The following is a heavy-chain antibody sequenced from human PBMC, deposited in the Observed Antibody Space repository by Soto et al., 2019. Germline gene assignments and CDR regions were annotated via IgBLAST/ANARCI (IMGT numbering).Heavy chain of an antibody. CDR1: GFTFSSYS. D-gene: IGHD3-22*01. CDR2: ISSSSSTI. V-gene: IGHV3-48*01. J-gene: IGHJ4*02. CDR3: AREGEVDSSGYYYGIDY. Sequence: EVQLVESGGGLVQPGGSLRLSCAASGFTFSSYSMNWVRQAPGKGLEWVSYISSSSSTIYYADSVKGRFTISRDNAKNSLYLQMNRLSAEDTAVYYCAREGEVDSSGYYYGIDYWGQGTLVTVSS.